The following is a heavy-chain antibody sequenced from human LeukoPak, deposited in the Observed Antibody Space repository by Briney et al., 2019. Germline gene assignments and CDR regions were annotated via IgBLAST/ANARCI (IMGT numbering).Heavy chain of an antibody. Sequence: GGSLRLSCAASGFTFSSYWMHWVRQAPGKGLDWVSAISGSGGSTYYADSVKGRFTISRDNSKNTLYLQMNSLRAEDTAVYYCAKTRGSNSPKPIDYWGQGTLVTVSS. CDR1: GFTFSSYW. J-gene: IGHJ4*02. CDR2: ISGSGGST. V-gene: IGHV3-23*01. D-gene: IGHD1-1*01. CDR3: AKTRGSNSPKPIDY.